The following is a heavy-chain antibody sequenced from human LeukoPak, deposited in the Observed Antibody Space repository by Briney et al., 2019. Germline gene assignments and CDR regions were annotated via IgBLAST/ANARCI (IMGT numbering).Heavy chain of an antibody. CDR1: GYTFTSYY. CDR3: ARVSTQDPIYYGAERYDY. Sequence: ASVKVSCKASGYTFTSYYLHWVRQAPGQGLEWMGIINPSGGGISYAQKLQGRVTMTSDTSTSTVYMELSSLRSEDTAVYFCARVSTQDPIYYGAERYDYWGQGTLVTVSS. D-gene: IGHD3-10*01. CDR2: INPSGGGI. V-gene: IGHV1-46*04. J-gene: IGHJ4*01.